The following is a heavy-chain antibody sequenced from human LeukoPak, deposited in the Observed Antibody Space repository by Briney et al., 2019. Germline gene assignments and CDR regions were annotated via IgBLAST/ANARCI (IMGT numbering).Heavy chain of an antibody. CDR3: ASPSAEMTAINGWYFDV. CDR1: GLTVGSSY. Sequence: GGSRRLSCAAAGLTVGSSYMNWVRHAPGEGLEWVSVIYSGGTTYYADSVKGRFTISRDYSENTLYLQMNNLRAEDTAVYYCASPSAEMTAINGWYFDVWGRGTLVTVSS. D-gene: IGHD5-24*01. CDR2: IYSGGTT. V-gene: IGHV3-66*01. J-gene: IGHJ2*01.